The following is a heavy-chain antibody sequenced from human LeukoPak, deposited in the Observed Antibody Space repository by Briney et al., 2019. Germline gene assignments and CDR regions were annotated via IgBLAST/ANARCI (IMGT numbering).Heavy chain of an antibody. Sequence: SETLSLTCTVSGGSISSYYWSWIRQPPGKGLEWIGYIYYSGSTNYNPSLKSRVTISVDTSKNQFSLKLSSVTAADTAVYYCARTLVVPAAIGPSGYYYGMDVWGQGTTVIVSS. J-gene: IGHJ6*02. V-gene: IGHV4-59*01. CDR2: IYYSGST. CDR3: ARTLVVPAAIGPSGYYYGMDV. CDR1: GGSISSYY. D-gene: IGHD2-2*01.